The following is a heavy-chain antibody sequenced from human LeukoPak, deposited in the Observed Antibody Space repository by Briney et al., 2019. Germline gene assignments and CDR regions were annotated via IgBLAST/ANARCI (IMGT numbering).Heavy chain of an antibody. V-gene: IGHV1-8*01. CDR2: MNPNSGNT. D-gene: IGHD3-3*01. CDR3: ARRGMYDFWSGYFRGRSWFDP. J-gene: IGHJ5*02. CDR1: GYTFTSYD. Sequence: ASVKVSCKASGYTFTSYDINWVRQATGQGLEWMGWMNPNSGNTGYAQKFQGRVTMTRNTSISTAYMEVSSLRSEDTAVYYCARRGMYDFWSGYFRGRSWFDPWGQGTLVTVSS.